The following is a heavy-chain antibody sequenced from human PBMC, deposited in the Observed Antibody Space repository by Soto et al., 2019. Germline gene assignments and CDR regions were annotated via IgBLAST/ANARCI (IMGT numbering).Heavy chain of an antibody. CDR2: IIPVFGTA. CDR3: SRGDATKIVVATYYGMDV. Sequence: QVQLVQYGAEVKKPGSSVRVSCKASGGTLRNYGISWVRQAPGQGLEWMGGIIPVFGTANYAQKFQGRVTITADESTSTVDMDVTSLRSADTAVYYCSRGDATKIVVATYYGMDVWGQGTTVTVSS. V-gene: IGHV1-69*12. J-gene: IGHJ6*02. CDR1: GGTLRNYG. D-gene: IGHD3-22*01.